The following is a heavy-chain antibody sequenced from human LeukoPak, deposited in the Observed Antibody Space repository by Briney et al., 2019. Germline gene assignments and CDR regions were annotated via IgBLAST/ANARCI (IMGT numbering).Heavy chain of an antibody. V-gene: IGHV1-18*01. CDR2: ISAYNGNT. D-gene: IGHD6-19*01. Sequence: ASVKVSCKASGYTFTSYGISWVRQAPGQGLEWMGWISAYNGNTNYAQKPQGRVTMTTDTSTSTAYMELRSLRSDDTAVYYCARGEGLSSGWPNYYYYYGMDVWGQGTTVTVSS. CDR1: GYTFTSYG. CDR3: ARGEGLSSGWPNYYYYYGMDV. J-gene: IGHJ6*02.